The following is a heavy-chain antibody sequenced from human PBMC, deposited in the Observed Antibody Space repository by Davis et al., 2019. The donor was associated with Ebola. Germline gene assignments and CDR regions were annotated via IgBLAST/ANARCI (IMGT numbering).Heavy chain of an antibody. CDR3: ARDPGGGLAYYALDV. CDR2: VLYDGDKT. D-gene: IGHD3-16*01. J-gene: IGHJ6*02. V-gene: IGHV3-33*01. Sequence: GGSLRLSCASSGFTLQDYGMHSVRPVPGAGLEWLAVVLYDGDKTDYADSVQGRFTISRDNSEKTVSLQMNSLRAEDTAVYYCARDPGGGLAYYALDVWGQGTTVTVSS. CDR1: GFTLQDYG.